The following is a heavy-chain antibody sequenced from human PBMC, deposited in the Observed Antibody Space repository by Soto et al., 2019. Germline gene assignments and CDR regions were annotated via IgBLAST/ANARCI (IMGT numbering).Heavy chain of an antibody. J-gene: IGHJ3*02. CDR3: GRFSHLLYDLLSGYYRHDALYI. V-gene: IGHV3-7*01. D-gene: IGHD3-9*01. Sequence: GGSLRLSCAASGFTFSSYWMSWVRHAPGKGLEWVANIKQDGSEKYYVDSVKGRFTISRDNAKNSLYLQMNSLRAEDTAVYYCGRFSHLLYDLLSGYYRHDALYIWGQGTMVTVSS. CDR2: IKQDGSEK. CDR1: GFTFSSYW.